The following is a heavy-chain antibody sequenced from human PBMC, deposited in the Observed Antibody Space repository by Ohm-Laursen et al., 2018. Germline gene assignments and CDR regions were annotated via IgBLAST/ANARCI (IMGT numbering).Heavy chain of an antibody. Sequence: ASVKVSCKASGYTFTDFGISWVRQAPGQGLEWMGIVIPSDGDRNSAQKFRGRVTMTRDTSTSTVYMELSDLRPEDTAVYYCARELGNSLYFDYWGQGTLVTVSS. D-gene: IGHD3-3*02. CDR2: VIPSDGDR. J-gene: IGHJ4*02. CDR1: GYTFTDFG. V-gene: IGHV1-46*01. CDR3: ARELGNSLYFDY.